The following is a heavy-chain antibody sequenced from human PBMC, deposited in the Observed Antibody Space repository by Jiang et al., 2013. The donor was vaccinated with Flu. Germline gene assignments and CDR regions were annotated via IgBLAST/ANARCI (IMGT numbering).Heavy chain of an antibody. V-gene: IGHV7-4-1*02. Sequence: SVKVSCKASGYTFTSYAMNWVRQALDKGVEWMGWINTNTGNPTYAQGFTGRFVFSLDTSVSTAYLQISSLKAEDTAVYYCARDIPITIFGVVRGKDAFDIWGQGTMVTVSS. J-gene: IGHJ3*02. CDR1: GYTFTSYA. CDR2: INTNTGNP. D-gene: IGHD3-3*01. CDR3: ARDIPITIFGVVRGKDAFDI.